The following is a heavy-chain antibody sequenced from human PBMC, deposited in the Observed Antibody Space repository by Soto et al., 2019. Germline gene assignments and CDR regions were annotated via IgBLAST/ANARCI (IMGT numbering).Heavy chain of an antibody. D-gene: IGHD2-2*01. V-gene: IGHV4-59*01. Sequence: PSETLSLTCTVTGGSINSYYWRWIRQPPGKGLEWIGYIYYNGSTQYNPSHQSRVTISVDTSKNQLSLKLSFVIASVTAVYFFARDYQLLQNTYYYYYMDVCGKGTTVTVSS. CDR2: IYYNGST. CDR1: GGSINSYY. J-gene: IGHJ6*03. CDR3: ARDYQLLQNTYYYYYMDV.